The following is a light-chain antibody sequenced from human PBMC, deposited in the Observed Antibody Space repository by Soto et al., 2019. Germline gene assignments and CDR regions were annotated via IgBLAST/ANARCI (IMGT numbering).Light chain of an antibody. CDR3: SSYTSSTVV. V-gene: IGLV2-14*01. CDR2: DVS. Sequence: QSVLTQPASVSGSPGQSITISCTGTSSDVGGYNYVSWYQQHPGKAPKLMIYDVSNRPSGVSNVFSGSKSGNTASLTISGLQAEDEADYYCSSYTSSTVVFGGGTKLTVL. CDR1: SSDVGGYNY. J-gene: IGLJ2*01.